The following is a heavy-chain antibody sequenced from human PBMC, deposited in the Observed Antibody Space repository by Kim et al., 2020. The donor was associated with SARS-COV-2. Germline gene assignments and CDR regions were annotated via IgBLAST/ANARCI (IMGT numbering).Heavy chain of an antibody. J-gene: IGHJ6*03. Sequence: GGSLRLSCAASGFTFSSYWMSWVRQAPGKGLEWVANIKQDGSEKYYVDSVKGRFTISRDNAKNSLYLQMNSLRAEDTAVYYCARVKYSSYYYYYYYMDVWGKGTTVTVSS. CDR3: ARVKYSSYYYYYYYMDV. D-gene: IGHD6-6*01. CDR1: GFTFSSYW. V-gene: IGHV3-7*01. CDR2: IKQDGSEK.